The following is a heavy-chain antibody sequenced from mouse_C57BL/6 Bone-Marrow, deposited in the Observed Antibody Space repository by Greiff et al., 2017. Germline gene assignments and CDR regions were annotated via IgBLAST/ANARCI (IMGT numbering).Heavy chain of an antibody. J-gene: IGHJ4*01. CDR3: TTCGYYSYYAMDY. Sequence: EVQLQQSGAELVRPGASVKLSCTASGFNIKDDYMHWVKQRPEQGLEWIGWIDPENGDTEYASKFQGKATITADKSSNTAYLQLSSLTSEDTAVYYCTTCGYYSYYAMDYWGQGTSVTVSS. D-gene: IGHD2-3*01. CDR1: GFNIKDDY. V-gene: IGHV14-4*01. CDR2: IDPENGDT.